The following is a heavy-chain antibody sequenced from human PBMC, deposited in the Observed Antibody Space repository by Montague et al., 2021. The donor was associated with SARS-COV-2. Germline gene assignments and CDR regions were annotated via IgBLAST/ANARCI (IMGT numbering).Heavy chain of an antibody. CDR1: GYTFTSYG. D-gene: IGHD3-22*01. Sequence: SVKVSCKASGYTFTSYGISWVRQAPGQGLEWMGWISAYNGNTNYAQKLQGRVTMTTDTSTSTAYMELRSLRSDDTAVYHCAREGYYYDSSGWGYYYYGMDVWGQGTTVTVSS. CDR2: ISAYNGNT. CDR3: AREGYYYDSSGWGYYYYGMDV. V-gene: IGHV1-18*01. J-gene: IGHJ6*02.